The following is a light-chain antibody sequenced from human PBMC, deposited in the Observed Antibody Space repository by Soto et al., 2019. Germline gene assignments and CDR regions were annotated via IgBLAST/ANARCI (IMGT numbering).Light chain of an antibody. CDR3: QQFHTYPIT. Sequence: AIPLTQSPPSLSASVGDRITITCRASQDITRSLAWYQQQPGRPPKLLIYDASILQTGVPSKFRGSGSGTDFTLTISGLQPEDFATYSCQQFHTYPITFCQGTRLEIK. CDR1: QDITRS. V-gene: IGKV1-13*02. CDR2: DAS. J-gene: IGKJ5*01.